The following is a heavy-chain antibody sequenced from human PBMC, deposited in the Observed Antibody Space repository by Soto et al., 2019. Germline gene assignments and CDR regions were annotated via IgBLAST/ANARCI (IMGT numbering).Heavy chain of an antibody. CDR1: GGTFSSYT. CDR3: ASIGDYDILTGYYWYYFDY. D-gene: IGHD3-9*01. Sequence: SVKVSGKASGGTFSSYTISWVRQAPGQGLEWMGRIIPILGIANYAQKFQGRVTITADKSTSTAYMELSSLRSEDTAVYYCASIGDYDILTGYYWYYFDYWGQGTLVTVSS. CDR2: IIPILGIA. J-gene: IGHJ4*02. V-gene: IGHV1-69*02.